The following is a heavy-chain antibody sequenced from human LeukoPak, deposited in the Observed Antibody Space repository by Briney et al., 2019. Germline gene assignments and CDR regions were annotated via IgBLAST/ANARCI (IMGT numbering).Heavy chain of an antibody. Sequence: SQTLSLTCAISGDSVSSNSAAWNCIRQSPSRGLEWLGRTYYRSKWYNDYAVSVKSRITINPDTSKNQFSLQLNSVTPEDTAVYYCARESQLVVPAATYFDYWGQGTLVTVSS. V-gene: IGHV6-1*01. CDR3: ARESQLVVPAATYFDY. CDR1: GDSVSSNSAA. D-gene: IGHD2-2*01. J-gene: IGHJ4*02. CDR2: TYYRSKWYN.